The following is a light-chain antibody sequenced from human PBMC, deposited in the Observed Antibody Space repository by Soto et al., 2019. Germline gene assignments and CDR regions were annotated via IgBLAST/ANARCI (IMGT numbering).Light chain of an antibody. CDR2: YDD. V-gene: IGLV1-36*01. CDR1: RSNIGDNA. Sequence: QCVLTQPPSWSGSPGRMVTISCSGSRSNIGDNAVNWYQQFPGKAPTLLIYYDDLVPSGVSYRFSGSKSGTSASLAISGLQSEDEADYYCATWDDSLNGVVFGGGTK. J-gene: IGLJ2*01. CDR3: ATWDDSLNGVV.